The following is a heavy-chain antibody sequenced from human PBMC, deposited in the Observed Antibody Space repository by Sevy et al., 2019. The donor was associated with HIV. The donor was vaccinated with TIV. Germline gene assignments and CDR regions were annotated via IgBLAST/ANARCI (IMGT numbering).Heavy chain of an antibody. CDR2: FDPEDAKT. CDR3: ATTKDYYESSGDPFDY. CDR1: GYTLTQLS. D-gene: IGHD3-22*01. V-gene: IGHV1-24*01. Sequence: ASVKASCKVSGYTLTQLSMHWVRLTPGKGLEWMASFDPEDAKTVYSHKFQGRLSMTENTSTHTAYMELSSLRSEDTVVYYCATTKDYYESSGDPFDYWGQGTLVTVSS. J-gene: IGHJ4*02.